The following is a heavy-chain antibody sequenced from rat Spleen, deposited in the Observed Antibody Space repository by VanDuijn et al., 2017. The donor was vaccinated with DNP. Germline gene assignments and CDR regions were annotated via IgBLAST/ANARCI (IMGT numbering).Heavy chain of an antibody. CDR1: GFTFSYYW. J-gene: IGHJ2*01. CDR3: AKDAFDY. Sequence: EVQLVESGGDLVLPGRSLKLSCVASGFTFSYYWMTWIRQVPGKGLEWIASITSGGGSTSYPDSVKGRFTISRDDAKNTLYLQMESLRSEDTATYYCAKDAFDYWGQGVMVTVSS. CDR2: ITSGGGST. V-gene: IGHV5-31*01.